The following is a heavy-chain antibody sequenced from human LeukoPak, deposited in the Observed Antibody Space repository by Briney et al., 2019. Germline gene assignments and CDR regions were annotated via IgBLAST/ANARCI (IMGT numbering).Heavy chain of an antibody. V-gene: IGHV3-53*01. D-gene: IGHD3-3*01. CDR1: GFTVGTNY. Sequence: GGSLRLSCAASGFTVGTNYMIWVRQAPGKGLEWVSVVYSGGSTYYAGSVKGRFTISRDTSENTLFLQMNSLRAEDTAVYYCASGVTSRGILDYWGQGTLVTVSS. CDR3: ASGVTSRGILDY. CDR2: VYSGGST. J-gene: IGHJ4*02.